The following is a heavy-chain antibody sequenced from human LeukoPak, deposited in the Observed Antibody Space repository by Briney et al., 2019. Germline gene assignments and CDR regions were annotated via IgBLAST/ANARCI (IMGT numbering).Heavy chain of an antibody. J-gene: IGHJ4*02. V-gene: IGHV4-59*01. CDR2: IYYSGST. CDR3: AREGDYDSSGYHFDY. D-gene: IGHD3-22*01. Sequence: SETLSLTCTVSGGSISSYYWSWIRQPPGQGLEWIGYIYYSGSTNYNPSLKSRVTISVDTSKNQFSLKLSSVTAADTAVYYCAREGDYDSSGYHFDYWGQGTLVTVSS. CDR1: GGSISSYY.